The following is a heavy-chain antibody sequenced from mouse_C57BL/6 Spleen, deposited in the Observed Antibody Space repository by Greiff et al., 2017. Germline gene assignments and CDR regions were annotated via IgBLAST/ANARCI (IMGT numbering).Heavy chain of an antibody. CDR2: IDPEDGDT. CDR1: GFNIKDYY. J-gene: IGHJ1*03. V-gene: IGHV14-1*01. D-gene: IGHD1-1*01. CDR3: TTWAYGGYFDV. Sequence: EVQLQQSGAELVRPGASVKLSCTASGFNIKDYYMHWVKQRPEQGLEWIGRIDPEDGDTEYAPKFQGKATVTPDTSSNTAYLQLSSLTSEDTAVYYCTTWAYGGYFDVWGTGTTVTVSS.